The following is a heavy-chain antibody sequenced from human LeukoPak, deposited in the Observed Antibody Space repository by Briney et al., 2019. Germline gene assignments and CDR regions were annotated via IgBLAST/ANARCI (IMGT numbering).Heavy chain of an antibody. V-gene: IGHV4-34*01. J-gene: IGHJ6*03. D-gene: IGHD3-22*01. CDR3: ARPHDSSGYQQYYYYMDV. CDR2: INHSGST. Sequence: SETLSLTCAVYGGSFSGYFWSWIRQPPGKGLEWIWEINHSGSTNYNPSLKSRVTISVDTSRNQSSLTLSSVTAADTAVYYCARPHDSSGYQQYYYYMDVWGKGTTVTVSS. CDR1: GGSFSGYF.